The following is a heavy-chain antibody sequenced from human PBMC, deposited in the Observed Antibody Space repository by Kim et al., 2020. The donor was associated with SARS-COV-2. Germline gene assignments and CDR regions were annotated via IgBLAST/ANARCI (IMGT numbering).Heavy chain of an antibody. V-gene: IGHV3-48*03. CDR3: ARDMRGATLKSGFDY. J-gene: IGHJ4*02. D-gene: IGHD1-26*01. Sequence: DSVKGRFTISRNNAKNALYLQMNSLRAEETAVYYCARDMRGATLKSGFDYWGQGTLVTVSS.